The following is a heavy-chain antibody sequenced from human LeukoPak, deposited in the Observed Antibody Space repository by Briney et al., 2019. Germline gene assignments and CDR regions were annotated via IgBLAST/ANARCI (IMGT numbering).Heavy chain of an antibody. CDR3: ARDPGGYYGHFDY. CDR1: GFTFSSYA. V-gene: IGHV3-30-3*01. Sequence: PGRSLRLSCAASGFTFSSYAMHWVRQAPGKGLEWAAVISYDGSNKYYADSVKGRFTISRDNSKNTLYLQMNSLRAEDTAVYYCARDPGGYYGHFDYWGQGTLVTVSS. J-gene: IGHJ4*02. CDR2: ISYDGSNK. D-gene: IGHD3-22*01.